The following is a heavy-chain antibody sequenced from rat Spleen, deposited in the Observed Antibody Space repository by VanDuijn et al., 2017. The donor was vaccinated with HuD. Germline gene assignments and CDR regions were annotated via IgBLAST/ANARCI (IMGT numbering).Heavy chain of an antibody. Sequence: EVQLVESGGGLVQPGRSMKLSCAASGFTFSNYDMAWVRQAPTKGLEWVATIIYDGSRTYYRDSVKGRFTISRHNAKTTQYLQMDSLRSEDTATYYCARRHYDGAYVYFDFWSPGTMVTVSS. D-gene: IGHD1-12*02. V-gene: IGHV5-7*01. CDR1: GFTFSNYD. CDR2: IIYDGSRT. J-gene: IGHJ1*01. CDR3: ARRHYDGAYVYFDF.